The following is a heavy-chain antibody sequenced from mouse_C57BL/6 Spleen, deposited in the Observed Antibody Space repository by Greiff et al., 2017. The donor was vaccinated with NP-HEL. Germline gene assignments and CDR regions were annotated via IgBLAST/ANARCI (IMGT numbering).Heavy chain of an antibody. V-gene: IGHV1-15*01. J-gene: IGHJ3*01. CDR1: GYTFTDYE. Sequence: QVQLQQSGAELVRPGASVTLSCKASGYTFTDYEMHWVKQTPVHGLEWIGAIDPETGGTAYNQKFKGTAILTADKSSSTAYMGLRSLTSEDSAVYYCTRFGAGCAYWGQGTLVTVSA. CDR2: IDPETGGT. CDR3: TRFGAGCAY.